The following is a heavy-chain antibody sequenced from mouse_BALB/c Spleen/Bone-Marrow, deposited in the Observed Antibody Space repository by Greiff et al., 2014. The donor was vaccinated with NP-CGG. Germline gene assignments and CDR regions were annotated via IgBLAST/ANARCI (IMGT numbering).Heavy chain of an antibody. Sequence: VQLQQSGPELVKPGASVRISCKASGYTFTSYYIHWVKQRPGQGLGWIGWIYPGNVNTKYDEKFKGKATLTADKSSSTAYMQLSSLTSEDSAVYFCAGLLRGDYAMDYWGQGTSVTVSS. V-gene: IGHV1S56*01. D-gene: IGHD2-3*01. CDR3: AGLLRGDYAMDY. CDR1: GYTFTSYY. J-gene: IGHJ4*01. CDR2: IYPGNVNT.